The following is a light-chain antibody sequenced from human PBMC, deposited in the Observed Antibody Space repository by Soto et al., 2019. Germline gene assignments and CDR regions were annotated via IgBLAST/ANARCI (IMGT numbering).Light chain of an antibody. CDR3: QQCSNWPPIT. CDR1: QSVSNC. J-gene: IGKJ5*01. CDR2: DAS. V-gene: IGKV3-11*01. Sequence: EIVLTQSPATLSLSPGERATLSCRASQSVSNCLAWYQQKPGQAPRLLIYDASDRAPGIPARFSGSGSGTDFTLTISSLEPEDCAVYYCQQCSNWPPITFGQGTRLEIK.